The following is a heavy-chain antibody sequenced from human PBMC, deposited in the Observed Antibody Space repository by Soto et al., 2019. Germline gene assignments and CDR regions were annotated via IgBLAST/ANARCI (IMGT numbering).Heavy chain of an antibody. J-gene: IGHJ3*02. V-gene: IGHV3-30*04. CDR3: ASVTFDDYGGNSGAFDI. Sequence: GGSLRLSCVASGFTFSSYSFHWVRQAPGLGLEWMAVISSDGKNKYSADSVEGRFTISRDNSNNTLFLQMNSLRPEDTAVYYCASVTFDDYGGNSGAFDIWGQGTMVTVSS. CDR1: GFTFSSYS. CDR2: ISSDGKNK. D-gene: IGHD4-17*01.